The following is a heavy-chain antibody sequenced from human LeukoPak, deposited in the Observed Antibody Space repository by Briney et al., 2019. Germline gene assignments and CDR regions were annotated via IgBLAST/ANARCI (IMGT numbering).Heavy chain of an antibody. CDR3: VSGSSWYHYFDY. CDR1: GGSISSSSYY. D-gene: IGHD6-13*01. J-gene: IGHJ4*02. V-gene: IGHV4-39*01. CDR2: IYYSGST. Sequence: SETLPLTCTVSGGSISSSSYYWGWIRQPPGKGLEWIGSIYYSGSTYYNPSLKSRVTISVDTSKNQFSLKLSSVTAADTAVYYCVSGSSWYHYFDYWGQGTLVTVSS.